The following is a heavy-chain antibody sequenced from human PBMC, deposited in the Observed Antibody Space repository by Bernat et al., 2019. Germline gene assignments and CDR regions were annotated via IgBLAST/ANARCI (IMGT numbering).Heavy chain of an antibody. CDR2: INHSGST. J-gene: IGHJ4*02. CDR3: RGYEEYSGQTGDYRYFDY. D-gene: IGHD5-12*01. Sequence: QVQLQQWGAGLLKPSETLSLTCAVYGGSFSGYYWSWIRQPPGKGLEWIGEINHSGSTNYNPSLKSRVTISVDTSKNQFSLKLSSVTAADTALYYCRGYEEYSGQTGDYRYFDYWGQGTLVTVSS. V-gene: IGHV4-34*01. CDR1: GGSFSGYY.